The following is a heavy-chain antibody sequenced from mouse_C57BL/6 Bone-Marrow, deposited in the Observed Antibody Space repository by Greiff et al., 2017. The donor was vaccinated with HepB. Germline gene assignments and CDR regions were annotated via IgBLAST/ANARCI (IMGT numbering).Heavy chain of an antibody. J-gene: IGHJ3*01. CDR2: ISYDGSN. D-gene: IGHD2-5*01. CDR3: ARLNYYSNYEFAY. Sequence: VQLQQSGPGLVKPSQSLSLTCSVTGYSITSGYYWNWIRQFPGNKLEWMGYISYDGSNNYNPSLKNRISITRDTSKNQFFLKLNSVTTEDTATYYCARLNYYSNYEFAYWGQGTLVTVSA. V-gene: IGHV3-6*01. CDR1: GYSITSGYY.